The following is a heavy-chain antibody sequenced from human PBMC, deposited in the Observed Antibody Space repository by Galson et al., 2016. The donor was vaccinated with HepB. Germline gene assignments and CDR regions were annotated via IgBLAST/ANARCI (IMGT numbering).Heavy chain of an antibody. D-gene: IGHD3-3*01. CDR1: GFTLGSYG. J-gene: IGHJ5*02. CDR2: IWYEGRSK. Sequence: SLRLSCAASGFTLGSYGMHWVRQPPGKGLEWVGVIWYEGRSKYYADSVKGRFTISRDNSRNTVYLHMSSLRAEDTAIYFCARAVAISKFDPWGQGTLVTVSS. CDR3: ARAVAISKFDP. V-gene: IGHV3-33*01.